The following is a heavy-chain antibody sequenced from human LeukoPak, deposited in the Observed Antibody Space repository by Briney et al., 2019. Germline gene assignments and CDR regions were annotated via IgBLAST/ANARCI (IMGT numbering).Heavy chain of an antibody. V-gene: IGHV3-48*01. CDR2: ISESSSSK. CDR3: ARDGGGPDAFDI. Sequence: GGSLRLSYAVSGLTFSSYSMNWVRQAPGKGLEWVSHISESSSSKHYADSVRGRFTVSRDNAKNSLYLQMNSLRAEDTAVYYCARDGGGPDAFDIWGQGTMVTVSS. CDR1: GLTFSSYS. J-gene: IGHJ3*02.